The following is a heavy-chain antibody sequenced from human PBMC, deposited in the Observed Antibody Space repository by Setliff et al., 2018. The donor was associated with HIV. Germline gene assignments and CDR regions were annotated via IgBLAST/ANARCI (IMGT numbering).Heavy chain of an antibody. Sequence: PSETLSLTCTVSGGSISSYYWSWIRQPAGKGLEWIGHIYISGSTNYNPSFNSRVTMSVDTSKNQFSLRLTSVTAADTAVYYCARVFYDATDYYAPLFDYWGQGTRVTVSS. V-gene: IGHV4-4*07. J-gene: IGHJ4*02. CDR3: ARVFYDATDYYAPLFDY. CDR1: GGSISSYY. D-gene: IGHD3-22*01. CDR2: IYISGST.